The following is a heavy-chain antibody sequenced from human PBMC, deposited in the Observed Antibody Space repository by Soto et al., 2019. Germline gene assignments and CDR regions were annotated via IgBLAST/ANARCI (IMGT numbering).Heavy chain of an antibody. CDR3: ASDSSGNAFDV. J-gene: IGHJ3*01. Sequence: LGESLKISCKGSGYRFTGYWIAWVRQMPGKGLEWMGIIYPGDSDTRYSPSFQGQVTISVDKSINTAYLQWSSLKASDTAMYYCASDSSGNAFDVWGQGTLVTVSS. D-gene: IGHD6-19*01. CDR1: GYRFTGYW. CDR2: IYPGDSDT. V-gene: IGHV5-51*01.